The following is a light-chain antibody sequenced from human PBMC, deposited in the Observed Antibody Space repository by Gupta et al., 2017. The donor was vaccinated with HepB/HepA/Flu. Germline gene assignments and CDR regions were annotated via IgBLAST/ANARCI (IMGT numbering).Light chain of an antibody. V-gene: IGLV3-19*01. CDR2: GKN. CDR3: NSRDSSGNHVV. Sequence: SSELTQDLAVSVALGLTVRITCQGDSLRSSYASWYQQKAGQAPVLVIYGKNNRPSGIPDRFSGSSSGNTASLTITGAQAEDEADYYCNSRDSSGNHVVFGGGTKLTVL. J-gene: IGLJ2*01. CDR1: SLRSSY.